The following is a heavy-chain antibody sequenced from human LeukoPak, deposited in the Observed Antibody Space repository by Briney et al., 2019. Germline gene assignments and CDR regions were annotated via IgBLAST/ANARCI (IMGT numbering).Heavy chain of an antibody. V-gene: IGHV4-59*08. CDR1: GGSISSYY. CDR2: IYYSGNT. CDR3: ARLSSNAFDI. Sequence: SETLSLTCTVSGGSISSYYWSWIRQPPGKGLEWIGWIYYSGNTNYNPSLKSRVTISVDTSKNQFALKLSSVTAADTAVYFCARLSSNAFDIWGQGTMVTVSS. J-gene: IGHJ3*02. D-gene: IGHD1-26*01.